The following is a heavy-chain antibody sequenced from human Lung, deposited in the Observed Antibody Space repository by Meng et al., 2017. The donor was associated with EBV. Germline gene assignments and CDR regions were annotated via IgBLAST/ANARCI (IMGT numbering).Heavy chain of an antibody. CDR3: ARGQRYFDWFSDAFDI. D-gene: IGHD3-9*01. CDR2: ISYDGSNK. Sequence: VECWGGVVHPWRSLCLSCAASGFTFSSYVMPWVRQAPGKGLGWVAVISYDGSNKYYADSVKGRFTISRDNSKNTLYLQMNSLRAEDTAVYYCARGQRYFDWFSDAFDIWGQGTMVTVSS. CDR1: GFTFSSYV. V-gene: IGHV3-30-3*01. J-gene: IGHJ3*02.